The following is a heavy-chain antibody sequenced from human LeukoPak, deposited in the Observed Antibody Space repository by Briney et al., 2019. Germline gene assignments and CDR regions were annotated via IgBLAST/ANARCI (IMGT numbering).Heavy chain of an antibody. Sequence: PGGSLRLSCAASGFTFSNAWMNWVRQAPGKGLEWVGRIKSKTDGGTTDYAAPVKGRFTISRDNAKNSLYLQMNSLRAEDTAVYYCARDARTGEFDYWGQGTLVTVSS. CDR3: ARDARTGEFDY. D-gene: IGHD3/OR15-3a*01. J-gene: IGHJ4*02. CDR1: GFTFSNAW. V-gene: IGHV3-15*07. CDR2: IKSKTDGGTT.